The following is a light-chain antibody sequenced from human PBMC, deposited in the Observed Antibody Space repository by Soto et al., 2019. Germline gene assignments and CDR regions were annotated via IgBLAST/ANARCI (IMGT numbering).Light chain of an antibody. Sequence: EVVLAQSPGTLSLSPGERATLSCRASQSVSSSQLAWFQQKPGQAPRLLIYAASWRAAGIPDRFSGSGSGTYFTLTISRLEPADFAVYYCQQYASAPHTVGGGTKVEIK. CDR2: AAS. V-gene: IGKV3-20*01. J-gene: IGKJ4*01. CDR3: QQYASAPHT. CDR1: QSVSSSQ.